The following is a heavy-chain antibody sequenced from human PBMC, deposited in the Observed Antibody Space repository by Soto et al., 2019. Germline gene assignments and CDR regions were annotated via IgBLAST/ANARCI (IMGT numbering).Heavy chain of an antibody. CDR3: AKTGHGGGSGWSSSYYYYYYMDV. CDR1: GFTFSSYA. J-gene: IGHJ6*03. D-gene: IGHD6-19*01. Sequence: GGSLRLSCAASGFTFSSYAMSWVRQAPGKGLEWVSAISGSGGSTYYADSVKGRFTISRDNSKNTLYLQMNSLRAEDTAVYYCAKTGHGGGSGWSSSYYYYYYMDVWGKGTTVTVSS. CDR2: ISGSGGST. V-gene: IGHV3-23*01.